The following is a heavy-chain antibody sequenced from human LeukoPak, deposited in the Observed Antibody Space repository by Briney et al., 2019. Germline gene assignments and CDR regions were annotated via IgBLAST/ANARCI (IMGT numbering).Heavy chain of an antibody. V-gene: IGHV3-7*01. CDR3: ARDLAYSRLDY. Sequence: PGGSLRLSCAASGFTFSDYYMSWIRQAPGKGLEWVASINPDGSKKYSADSVKGRFTISRDNAENSLYLQMNSLRVEDTAFYYCARDLAYSRLDYWGQGMLVTVSS. CDR2: INPDGSKK. J-gene: IGHJ4*02. D-gene: IGHD5-18*01. CDR1: GFTFSDYY.